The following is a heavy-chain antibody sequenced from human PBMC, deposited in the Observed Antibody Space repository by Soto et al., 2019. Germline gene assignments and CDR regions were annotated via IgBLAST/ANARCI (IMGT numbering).Heavy chain of an antibody. CDR2: ISGSGGST. CDR3: AKEEMRDFWSGYPNT. CDR1: GFTVSSYA. V-gene: IGHV3-23*01. Sequence: LRLSFAASGFTVSSYAMSWVRQAPGKGLEWVSAISGSGGSTYYADSVKGRFTISRDNSKNTLYLQMNSLRAEDTAVYYCAKEEMRDFWSGYPNTWGQGTLVTVSS. J-gene: IGHJ5*02. D-gene: IGHD3-3*01.